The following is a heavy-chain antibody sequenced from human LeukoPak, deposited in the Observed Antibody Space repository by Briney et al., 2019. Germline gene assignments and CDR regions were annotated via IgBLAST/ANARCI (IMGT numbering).Heavy chain of an antibody. CDR1: GDSVSSDSAG. Sequence: SQTLSLTCAISGDSVSSDSAGWNWIRQSPSRGLEWLGKTYCRSKWYTEYALSVKSRVSINPDTSKNQFSLQLNSVTPEDTAVYYCTRTRDYAMDVWGQGTTVTVSS. CDR3: TRTRDYAMDV. J-gene: IGHJ6*02. CDR2: TYCRSKWYT. V-gene: IGHV6-1*01.